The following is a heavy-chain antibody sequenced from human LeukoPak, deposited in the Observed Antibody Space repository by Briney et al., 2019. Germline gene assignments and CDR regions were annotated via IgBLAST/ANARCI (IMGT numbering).Heavy chain of an antibody. J-gene: IGHJ6*03. CDR1: GFTFDDYA. V-gene: IGHV3-9*01. D-gene: IGHD2-2*01. CDR3: AKVGAAMNYYYYMDV. Sequence: GRSLRLSCAASGFTFDDYAMHWVRQAPGKGLEWVSGISWNSGSIGYADSVKGRFTISRDNAKNSLYLQMNSLRAEDTALYYCAKVGAAMNYYYYMDVWGKGTTVTVSS. CDR2: ISWNSGSI.